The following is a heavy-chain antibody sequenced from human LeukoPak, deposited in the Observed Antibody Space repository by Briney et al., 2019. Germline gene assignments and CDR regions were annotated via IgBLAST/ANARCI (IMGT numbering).Heavy chain of an antibody. V-gene: IGHV3-30*02. CDR3: ARLTYGSGSYYPIDY. CDR2: IRYDGSNK. D-gene: IGHD3-10*01. CDR1: GFTFSSYG. J-gene: IGHJ4*02. Sequence: AGGSLRLSCAASGFTFSSYGMHWVRQAPGKGLEWVAFIRYDGSNKYYADSVKGRFTISRDNSKNTLYLQMNSLRAEDTAVYYCARLTYGSGSYYPIDYWGQGTLVTVSS.